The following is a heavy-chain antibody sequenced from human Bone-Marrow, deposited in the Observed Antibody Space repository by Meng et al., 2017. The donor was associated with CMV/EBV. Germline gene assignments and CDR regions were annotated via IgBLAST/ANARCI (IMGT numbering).Heavy chain of an antibody. J-gene: IGHJ6*02. Sequence: SETLSLTCAVYGGSFSGYYWSWIRQPPGKGLEWIGEIKHSGSTNYNPALKSRVTITVDTSNNQFSLKLSPVTAAETAVYYCATPRYSSSFHYYYGMDVWGQGTTVTVSS. CDR3: ATPRYSSSFHYYYGMDV. D-gene: IGHD6-6*01. CDR2: IKHSGST. CDR1: GGSFSGYY. V-gene: IGHV4-34*01.